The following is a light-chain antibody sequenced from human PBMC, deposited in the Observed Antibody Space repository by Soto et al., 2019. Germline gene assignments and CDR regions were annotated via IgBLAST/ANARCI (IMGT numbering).Light chain of an antibody. Sequence: DIQITQSPSSLSASVGDRVTTTFRASQSISSYLNWYQQKPGKAPKLLIYDASSLESGVPSRFSGSGSGTEFTLTISSLQPDDFATYYCQQYNSYSTFGQGTKVDI. J-gene: IGKJ1*01. CDR3: QQYNSYST. CDR1: QSISSY. V-gene: IGKV1-5*01. CDR2: DAS.